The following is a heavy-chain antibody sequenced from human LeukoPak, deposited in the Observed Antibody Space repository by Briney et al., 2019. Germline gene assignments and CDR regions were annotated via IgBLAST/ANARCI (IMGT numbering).Heavy chain of an antibody. D-gene: IGHD6-13*01. Sequence: SVKVSCKASGGTFSSYAISWVRQAPGQGLEWMGGIIPIFGTANYAQKFQGRVTITTDESTSTAYMELSSLRSEDTAVYYCARAQQPTRYYFDYWGQGTLVAVSS. J-gene: IGHJ4*02. V-gene: IGHV1-69*05. CDR2: IIPIFGTA. CDR3: ARAQQPTRYYFDY. CDR1: GGTFSSYA.